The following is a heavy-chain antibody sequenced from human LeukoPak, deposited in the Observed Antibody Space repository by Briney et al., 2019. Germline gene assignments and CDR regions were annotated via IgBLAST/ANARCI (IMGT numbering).Heavy chain of an antibody. CDR2: ISAYNGNT. J-gene: IGHJ5*02. CDR1: GYTFTSYD. Sequence: ASVKVSCKASGYTFTSYDINWVRQAPGQGLEWMGWISAYNGNTNYAQKLQGRVTMTTDTSTSTAYMELRSLRSDDTAVYYCARGSHHYDFWSGYRFDPWGQGTLVTVSS. D-gene: IGHD3-3*01. CDR3: ARGSHHYDFWSGYRFDP. V-gene: IGHV1-18*01.